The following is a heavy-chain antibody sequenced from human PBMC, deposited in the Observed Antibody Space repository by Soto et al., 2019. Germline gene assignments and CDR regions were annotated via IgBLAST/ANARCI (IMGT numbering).Heavy chain of an antibody. CDR1: GFSLTSGVVG. CDR2: IYWNDEQ. CDR3: AHRLPGPSGYDV. D-gene: IGHD6-13*01. V-gene: IGHV2-5*01. J-gene: IGHJ6*02. Sequence: QITLKESGPTLVKPTQPLTLTCTFSGFSLTSGVVGVGWIRQPPGEALEWLALIYWNDEQYYNPSLRNRLTMTRDTSKNQVVLTITNMDPVDTATYYCAHRLPGPSGYDVWGQGTKVTVSS.